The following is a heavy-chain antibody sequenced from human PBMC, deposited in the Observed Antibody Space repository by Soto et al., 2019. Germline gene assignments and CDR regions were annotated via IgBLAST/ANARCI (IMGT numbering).Heavy chain of an antibody. J-gene: IGHJ4*02. D-gene: IGHD2-21*01. CDR3: VSVRAYCGGDCYDY. CDR1: GFTFSSYA. Sequence: GGSLRLSCAASGFTFSSYAMTWVRQAPGKGLEWVSAISGSGGSTYYADSVKGRFTISRDNSKNTLYLQMNSLRAEDTAVYYCVSVRAYCGGDCYDYWGQGTLVTVSS. CDR2: ISGSGGST. V-gene: IGHV3-23*01.